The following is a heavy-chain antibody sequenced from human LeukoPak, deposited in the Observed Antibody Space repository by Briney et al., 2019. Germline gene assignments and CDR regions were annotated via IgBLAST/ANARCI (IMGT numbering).Heavy chain of an antibody. Sequence: GGSLRLSCAASGFTFSSYSMNWVRQAPGKGLEWVSYISSSSSTIYYADSVKGRFTISRDNAKNSLYLQMNSLRAEDTAVYYCARAARVRGANPMRYYFDYWGQGTLVIVSS. CDR3: ARAARVRGANPMRYYFDY. D-gene: IGHD3-10*01. J-gene: IGHJ4*02. CDR1: GFTFSSYS. V-gene: IGHV3-48*01. CDR2: ISSSSSTI.